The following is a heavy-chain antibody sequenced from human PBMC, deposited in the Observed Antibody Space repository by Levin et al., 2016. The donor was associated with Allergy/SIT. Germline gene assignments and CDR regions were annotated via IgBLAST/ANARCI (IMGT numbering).Heavy chain of an antibody. CDR2: ISADRYNT. Sequence: WVRQAPGQKPEWMGRISADRYNTKYSEKFQGRITIGKETSATSFYMELSSLRVEDAAVYYCATTITATEFYGLGVWGQGTTVTVSS. V-gene: IGHV1-3*01. J-gene: IGHJ6*02. CDR3: ATTITATEFYGLGV. D-gene: IGHD4-11*01.